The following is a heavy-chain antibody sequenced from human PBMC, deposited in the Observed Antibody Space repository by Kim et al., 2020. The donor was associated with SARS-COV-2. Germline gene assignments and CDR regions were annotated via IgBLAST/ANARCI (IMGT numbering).Heavy chain of an antibody. D-gene: IGHD4-17*01. CDR3: AKDADYYGAAFDI. V-gene: IGHV3-23*01. J-gene: IGHJ3*02. Sequence: GGSLRLSCAASGFTFSSYAMTWVRHAPGKGLEWVSSIRGNAFSTYYADSVKGRFTISRDNSKNTLYLQMNSLRAEDTAVYYCAKDADYYGAAFDIWGQGTMVTVSS. CDR1: GFTFSSYA. CDR2: IRGNAFST.